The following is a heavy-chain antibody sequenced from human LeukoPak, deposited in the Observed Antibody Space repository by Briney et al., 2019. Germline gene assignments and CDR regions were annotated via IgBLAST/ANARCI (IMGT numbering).Heavy chain of an antibody. J-gene: IGHJ4*02. CDR1: GFTFSSYP. Sequence: GGSLRLSCAASGFTFSSYPLHWVRQVPGKGLEWVAVISYDGSKKYYADSVKGRFTISRDNSKTTLYLQMNSLKPEDTAVYYCARDFGAGWEEPKYSFDYWGQGILVTVSS. D-gene: IGHD3-10*01. V-gene: IGHV3-30-3*01. CDR2: ISYDGSKK. CDR3: ARDFGAGWEEPKYSFDY.